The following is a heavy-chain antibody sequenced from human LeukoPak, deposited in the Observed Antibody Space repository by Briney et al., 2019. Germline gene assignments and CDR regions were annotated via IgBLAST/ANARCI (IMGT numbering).Heavy chain of an antibody. CDR2: IITIFGRP. J-gene: IGHJ4*02. Sequence: SVKVSCKTSADTFNSFAITWMRQAPGQGLEWMGGIITIFGRPNYPQNFKGRVTITADSSTSTSYLELKSLTSEDTAVYFCASRWGGYWGQGTLVTVSP. V-gene: IGHV1-69*06. D-gene: IGHD3-16*01. CDR1: ADTFNSFA. CDR3: ASRWGGY.